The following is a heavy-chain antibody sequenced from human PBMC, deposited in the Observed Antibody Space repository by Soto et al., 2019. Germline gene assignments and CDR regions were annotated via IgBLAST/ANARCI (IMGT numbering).Heavy chain of an antibody. D-gene: IGHD3-10*01. J-gene: IGHJ4*02. CDR3: ARGFYGSADY. CDR2: INGGDANT. CDR1: GYTFSNNA. Sequence: QVQLVQSGAEVKKPGASVKVSCKASGYTFSNNAIHWVRQAPGQRLEWMGWINGGDANTQYSQNFQGRVTLTRDTSATTAYMELSILRSEDTAVYYCARGFYGSADYWGQGTLVTVSS. V-gene: IGHV1-3*01.